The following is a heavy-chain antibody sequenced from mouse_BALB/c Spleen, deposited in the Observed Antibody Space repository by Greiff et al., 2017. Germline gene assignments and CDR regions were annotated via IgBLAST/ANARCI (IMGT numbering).Heavy chain of an antibody. Sequence: VQLQQSGPELVKPGASVKISCKASGYTFTDYNMHWVKQSHGKSLEWIGYIYPYNGGTGYNQKFKSKATLTVDNSSSTAYMELRSLTSEDSAVYYCARGGDFYYYFDYWGQGTTLTVSS. CDR2: IYPYNGGT. J-gene: IGHJ2*01. V-gene: IGHV1S29*02. CDR1: GYTFTDYN. CDR3: ARGGDFYYYFDY. D-gene: IGHD1-1*01.